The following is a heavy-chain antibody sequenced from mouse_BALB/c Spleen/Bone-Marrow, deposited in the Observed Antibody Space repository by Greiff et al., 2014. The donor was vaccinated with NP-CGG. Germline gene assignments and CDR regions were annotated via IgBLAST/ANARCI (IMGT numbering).Heavy chain of an antibody. V-gene: IGHV1S22*01. CDR1: GYTFTSYW. J-gene: IGHJ4*01. D-gene: IGHD1-2*01. Sequence: LKESGSELVRPGASVKLSCKASGYTFTSYWMHWVKQRPGQGLEWIGNIYPGSGSTNYDEKFKSKATLTVDTSSSTAYMQLSSLTSEDSAVYYCTRYYGYYAVDYWGQGTSVTVSS. CDR3: TRYYGYYAVDY. CDR2: IYPGSGST.